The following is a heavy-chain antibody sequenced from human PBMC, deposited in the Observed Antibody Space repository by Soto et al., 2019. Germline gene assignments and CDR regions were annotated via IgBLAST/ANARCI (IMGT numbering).Heavy chain of an antibody. CDR3: AGGADIVLMVYARDY. CDR2: IYYSGST. CDR1: GGSISSSSYY. D-gene: IGHD2-8*01. V-gene: IGHV4-39*01. Sequence: PSETLSLTCTVSGGSISSSSYYWGWIRQPPGKGLEWIGSIYYSGSTYYNPSLKSRVTISVDTSKNQFSLKLSSVTAADTAVYYCAGGADIVLMVYARDYWGQGTLVTSPQ. J-gene: IGHJ4*02.